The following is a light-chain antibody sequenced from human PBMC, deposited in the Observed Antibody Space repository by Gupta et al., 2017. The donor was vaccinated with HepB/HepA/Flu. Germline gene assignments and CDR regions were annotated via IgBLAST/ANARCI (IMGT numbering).Light chain of an antibody. J-gene: IGKJ2*01. CDR3: QQLNSYPPKYT. CDR1: QDISNY. Sequence: DIQVTQYQLLLSASVGDRVTITCRASQDISNYLAWYQQKPGRAPNLLIYAASTLESGVPSRFSGTGSGTEFTLTISSLQPEDFATYYCQQLNSYPPKYTFGQGTRLEI. V-gene: IGKV1-9*01. CDR2: AAS.